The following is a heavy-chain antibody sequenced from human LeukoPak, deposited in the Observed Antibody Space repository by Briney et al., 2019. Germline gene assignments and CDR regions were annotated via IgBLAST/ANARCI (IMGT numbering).Heavy chain of an antibody. Sequence: GGSLRLSCAASGFTFDDYAMHWVRQAPGKGLEWVSGISWNRGSIDYADSVKGRFTISRDNAKNSLYLQMNSLRAEDMALYYCAKGSHYDILTGYDYWGQGTLVTVSS. CDR1: GFTFDDYA. CDR2: ISWNRGSI. V-gene: IGHV3-9*03. CDR3: AKGSHYDILTGYDY. D-gene: IGHD3-9*01. J-gene: IGHJ4*02.